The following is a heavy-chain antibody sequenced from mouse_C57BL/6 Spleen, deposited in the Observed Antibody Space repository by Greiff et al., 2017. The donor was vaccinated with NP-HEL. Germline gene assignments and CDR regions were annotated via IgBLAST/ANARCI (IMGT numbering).Heavy chain of an antibody. Sequence: QVQLQQPGAELVKPGASVKMSCKASGYTFTSYWITWVKQRPGQGLEWIGDIYPGSGSTNYNEKFKGKATLTVDNSSSTAYMQLSSLTSKDSAVDYCAGDYGQRGAMDYWGQGTSVTVSS. CDR1: GYTFTSYW. V-gene: IGHV1-55*01. CDR2: IYPGSGST. D-gene: IGHD1-1*01. J-gene: IGHJ4*01. CDR3: AGDYGQRGAMDY.